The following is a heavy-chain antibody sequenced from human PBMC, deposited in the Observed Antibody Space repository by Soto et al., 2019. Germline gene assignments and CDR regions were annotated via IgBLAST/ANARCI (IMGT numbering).Heavy chain of an antibody. CDR1: GFSFISYS. CDR2: INEDSSYI. CDR3: VRDFGWYFRSGYMDV. Sequence: EVHLVESGGCLVKPGGSLRLSCAASGFSFISYSMNWVRQAPGKGLEWVSSINEDSSYIYYAHSLRGRFTISRDNAKDSLYLQMNSLRAEDTAVYYCVRDFGWYFRSGYMDVWGDGATVTVSS. V-gene: IGHV3-21*01. J-gene: IGHJ6*03. D-gene: IGHD3-3*01.